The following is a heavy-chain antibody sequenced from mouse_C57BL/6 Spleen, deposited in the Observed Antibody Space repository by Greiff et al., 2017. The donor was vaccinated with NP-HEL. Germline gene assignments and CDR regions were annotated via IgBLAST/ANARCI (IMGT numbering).Heavy chain of an antibody. CDR2: IIPGSGST. D-gene: IGHD1-1*01. J-gene: IGHJ3*01. CDR1: GYTFTGYW. Sequence: VQLQQSGAELMKPGASVKLSCKATGYTFTGYWIEWVKQRPGHGLEWIGEIIPGSGSTNYNEKFKGKATFTADTSSNTAYMQLNSLTTTDSAISCCERVRSHYYYGTRFAYWGQGTLVTVSA. V-gene: IGHV1-9*01. CDR3: ERVRSHYYYGTRFAY.